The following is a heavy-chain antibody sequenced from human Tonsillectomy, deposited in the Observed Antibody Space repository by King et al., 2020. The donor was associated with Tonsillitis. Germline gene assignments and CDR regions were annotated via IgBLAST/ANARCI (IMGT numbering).Heavy chain of an antibody. CDR1: GVSISSSRYC. D-gene: IGHD2-21*01. CDR3: ARVVEVIDTLPHYYYYIDV. CDR2: FHYSGST. Sequence: QLQESGPGLVKPSETLSLTCTVSGVSISSSRYCWGWIRQPPGKGLEGIGSFHYSGSTYYNPSLKSRASISVDTSNSQFSLKLSSVTAADTAVYYCARVVEVIDTLPHYYYYIDVWGKGTTVTVSS. V-gene: IGHV4-39*01. J-gene: IGHJ6*03.